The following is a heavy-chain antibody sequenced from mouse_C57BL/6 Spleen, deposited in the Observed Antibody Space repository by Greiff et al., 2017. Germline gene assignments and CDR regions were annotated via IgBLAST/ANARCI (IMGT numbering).Heavy chain of an antibody. J-gene: IGHJ1*03. CDR2: INPYNGGT. CDR3: ARRGGYPWYSEV. Sequence: EVQLQQSGPVLVKPGASVKMSCKASGYTFTDYYLNWVKQSHGKSLEWIGVINPYNGGTSSNQPFKGKATLTVDKSSSTAYMELNSLTSEDSAVYYCARRGGYPWYSEVWGTGTTVTVSA. V-gene: IGHV1-19*01. CDR1: GYTFTDYY. D-gene: IGHD2-2*01.